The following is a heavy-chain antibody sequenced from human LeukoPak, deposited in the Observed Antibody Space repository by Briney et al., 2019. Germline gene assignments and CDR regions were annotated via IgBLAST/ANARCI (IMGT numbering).Heavy chain of an antibody. D-gene: IGHD3-10*01. CDR1: GFTFSSYA. V-gene: IGHV3-23*01. J-gene: IGHJ6*02. CDR2: ISGSGGST. Sequence: GGSLRLSCAASGFTFSSYAMSCVRQAPGKGLEWVSAISGSGGSTYYADSVKGRFTISRDNSNNTLFLQMNGLRAEDTAVYYCAKAGFYYGSGNMSPLGIGYFTMDVWGQGTTVTVSS. CDR3: AKAGFYYGSGNMSPLGIGYFTMDV.